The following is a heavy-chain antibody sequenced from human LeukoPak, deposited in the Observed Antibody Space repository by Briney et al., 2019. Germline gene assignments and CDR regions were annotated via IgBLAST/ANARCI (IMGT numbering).Heavy chain of an antibody. D-gene: IGHD5-18*01. CDR2: INHSGST. Sequence: PSETLSLTCAVYGGSFSGYYWSWIRQPPGKGLEWIGEINHSGSTNYNPSLKSRFTLSADTSKNQFSLRLTSVTAADTAVYYCATIKRGNIFGYFDFWGQGIPVTVSS. V-gene: IGHV4-34*01. CDR3: ATIKRGNIFGYFDF. CDR1: GGSFSGYY. J-gene: IGHJ4*02.